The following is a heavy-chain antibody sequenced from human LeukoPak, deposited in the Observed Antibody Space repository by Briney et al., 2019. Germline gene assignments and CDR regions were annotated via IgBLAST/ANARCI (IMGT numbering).Heavy chain of an antibody. CDR1: GFTFSDYY. CDR2: ISGSGSDI. V-gene: IGHV3-11*01. J-gene: IGHJ4*02. Sequence: PGGSLRLSCAASGFTFSDYYMSWIRQAPGKGLESPSYISGSGSDISYADSVNGRFTVSRDNAKKSLYPQMNSLRPEDTAMYYCSRGPRRLDYWGQGTLVTVSS. CDR3: SRGPRRLDY.